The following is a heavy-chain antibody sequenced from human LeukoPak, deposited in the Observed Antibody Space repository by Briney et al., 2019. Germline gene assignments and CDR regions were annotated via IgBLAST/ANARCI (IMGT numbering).Heavy chain of an antibody. J-gene: IGHJ5*02. CDR2: ISPFLDTS. CDR3: ARAQAGNYDWPLDL. CDR1: GCTFTKYA. V-gene: IGHV1-69*05. D-gene: IGHD5-12*01. Sequence: SVKVSCKASGCTFTKYALSWVRQAPGQGLEWMGAISPFLDTSNYPPKFQGRVTITTDESTSTAYMDLSSLRSDDTAVYCCARAQAGNYDWPLDLWGQGTLVTVSS.